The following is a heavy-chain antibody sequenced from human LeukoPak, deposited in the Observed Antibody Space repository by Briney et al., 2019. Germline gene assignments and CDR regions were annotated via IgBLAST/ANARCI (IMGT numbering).Heavy chain of an antibody. Sequence: PGGSLRLSCAASGFTFSTYAMTWVRQAPGKGLEWVPSISSSSSYIYYADSVKGRFTISRDTAKNSLYLQMNSLRAEDTAVYYCARAHRGLVVPAAIQMWDYYYYGMDVWGQGTTVTVSS. V-gene: IGHV3-21*01. D-gene: IGHD2-2*02. CDR2: ISSSSSYI. J-gene: IGHJ6*02. CDR1: GFTFSTYA. CDR3: ARAHRGLVVPAAIQMWDYYYYGMDV.